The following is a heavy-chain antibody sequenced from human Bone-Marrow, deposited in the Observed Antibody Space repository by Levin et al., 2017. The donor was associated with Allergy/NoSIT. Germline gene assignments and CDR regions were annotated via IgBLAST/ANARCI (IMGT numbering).Heavy chain of an antibody. CDR3: ARGFRGSRTSAAGTDY. CDR1: GGSFSGYS. J-gene: IGHJ4*02. CDR2: ITHSGGT. V-gene: IGHV4-34*01. Sequence: SQTLSLTCAVYGGSFSGYSWSWIRQPPGKGLEWIGEITHSGGTNYSPSLKNRVTISVDASKIQFSLKLSSVTAADTAVYYCARGFRGSRTSAAGTDYWGQGTLVTVSS. D-gene: IGHD6-13*01.